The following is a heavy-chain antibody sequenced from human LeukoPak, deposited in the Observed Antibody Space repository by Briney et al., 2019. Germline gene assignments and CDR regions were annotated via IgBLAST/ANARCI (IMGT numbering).Heavy chain of an antibody. Sequence: GGSLRLSCEASGFTFSTYSMNWVRQAPGKGLEWVSYISSSGSTIYYADSVKGRFTISRDNAKNSLYLQMNSLRAEDTAVYYCARGRGAAVYFDYWGQGTLVTVSS. CDR2: ISSSGSTI. V-gene: IGHV3-48*04. J-gene: IGHJ4*02. D-gene: IGHD6-13*01. CDR3: ARGRGAAVYFDY. CDR1: GFTFSTYS.